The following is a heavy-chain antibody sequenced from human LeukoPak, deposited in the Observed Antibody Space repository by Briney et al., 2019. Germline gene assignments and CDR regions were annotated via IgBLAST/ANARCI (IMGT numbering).Heavy chain of an antibody. V-gene: IGHV4-34*01. CDR3: ARRRRITMIVVDIRYDY. Sequence: SETLSLTCAVYGGSFSGYYWSWIRQPPGKGLEWIGEINHSGSTNYNPSLKSRVTISVDTSKNQFSLKLSSVTAADTAVYYCARRRRITMIVVDIRYDYWGQGTLVTVSS. CDR2: INHSGST. J-gene: IGHJ4*02. CDR1: GGSFSGYY. D-gene: IGHD3-22*01.